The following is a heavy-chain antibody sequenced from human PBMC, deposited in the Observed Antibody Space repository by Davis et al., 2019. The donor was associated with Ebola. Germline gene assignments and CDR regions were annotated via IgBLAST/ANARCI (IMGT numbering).Heavy chain of an antibody. V-gene: IGHV4-39*02. J-gene: IGHJ5*02. CDR3: ARDAYSSSWPSAWFDP. Sequence: MPSETLSLTCTVSGGSISSSSYYWGWIRQPPGKGLEWIGSIYYIGSTYYNPSLKSRVTISVDTSKNQFSLKLSSVTAADTAVYYCARDAYSSSWPSAWFDPWGQGTLVTVSS. CDR1: GGSISSSSYY. CDR2: IYYIGST. D-gene: IGHD6-13*01.